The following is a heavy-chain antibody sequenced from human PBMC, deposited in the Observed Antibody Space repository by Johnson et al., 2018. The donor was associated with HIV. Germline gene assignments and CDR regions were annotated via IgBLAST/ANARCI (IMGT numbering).Heavy chain of an antibody. V-gene: IGHV3-23*04. D-gene: IGHD7-27*01. Sequence: EVQLVESGGGLIQPGGSLRLSCAASGFTVSSNYMSWVRQAPGKGLEWVSAISGSGGSTYYADSVKGRFTISRDNSKNTLYLQMNSLRAEDTAVYYCAKVTLGIGAFDIWGQGTMVTVSS. CDR1: GFTVSSNY. J-gene: IGHJ3*02. CDR2: ISGSGGST. CDR3: AKVTLGIGAFDI.